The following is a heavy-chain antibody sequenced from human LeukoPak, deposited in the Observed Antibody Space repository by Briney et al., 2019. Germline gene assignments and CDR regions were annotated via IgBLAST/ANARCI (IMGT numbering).Heavy chain of an antibody. Sequence: GASVKVSCKASGGTFSSYAISWVRQAPGQGLEWMGGIIPIFGTANYAQKFQGRVTITADESTSTAYMELSSLRSEDTAVYYCAAITMIDDAFDIWGQGTMVTVSS. CDR1: GGTFSSYA. CDR3: AAITMIDDAFDI. V-gene: IGHV1-69*13. J-gene: IGHJ3*02. D-gene: IGHD3-22*01. CDR2: IIPIFGTA.